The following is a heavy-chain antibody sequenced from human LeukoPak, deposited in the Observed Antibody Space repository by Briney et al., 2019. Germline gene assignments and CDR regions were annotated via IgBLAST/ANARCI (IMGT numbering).Heavy chain of an antibody. J-gene: IGHJ6*02. Sequence: GASVNVSFKASGYNFRSYGFNWVRQAPGQGLEWMGWIMDYNGNTKFAQKFQGRITLTTDTSTSTAYMELRSLRSDDTAIYYCARVTLSGVIIRPGMDVWGQGTTVTVSS. D-gene: IGHD3-10*01. CDR3: ARVTLSGVIIRPGMDV. V-gene: IGHV1-18*01. CDR1: GYNFRSYG. CDR2: IMDYNGNT.